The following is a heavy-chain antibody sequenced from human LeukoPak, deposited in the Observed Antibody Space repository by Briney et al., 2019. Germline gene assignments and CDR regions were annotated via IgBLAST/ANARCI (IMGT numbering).Heavy chain of an antibody. Sequence: GGSLGLSCAASGFTFSRYWMHWVRQAPGKGLVWVSGINSDGSSTTYADSVKGRFTISRDNAKNTLHLQMNSLRAEDTAVYYCAREYSRWFDYWGQGTLVTVSS. CDR2: INSDGSST. D-gene: IGHD6-13*01. CDR1: GFTFSRYW. J-gene: IGHJ4*02. CDR3: AREYSRWFDY. V-gene: IGHV3-74*01.